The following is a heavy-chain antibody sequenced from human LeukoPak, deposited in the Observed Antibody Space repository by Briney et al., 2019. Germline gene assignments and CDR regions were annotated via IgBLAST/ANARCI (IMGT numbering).Heavy chain of an antibody. V-gene: IGHV3-48*02. Sequence: TGGSLRLSCAASGFTFSSYSMNWVRQAPGKGLEGVSYMSISSSTIYYADSVKGRFTLYRDNAKNSLYLQMNSLRDEDTAVYYCARGGGGYTAMVPYYYYYYGMDVWGQGTTVTVSS. CDR2: MSISSSTI. J-gene: IGHJ6*02. D-gene: IGHD5-18*01. CDR3: ARGGGGYTAMVPYYYYYYGMDV. CDR1: GFTFSSYS.